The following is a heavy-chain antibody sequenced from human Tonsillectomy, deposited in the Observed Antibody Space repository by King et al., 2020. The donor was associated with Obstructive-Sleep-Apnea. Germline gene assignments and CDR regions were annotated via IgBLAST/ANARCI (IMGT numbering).Heavy chain of an antibody. CDR2: ISSNGGTT. D-gene: IGHD3-22*01. J-gene: IGHJ4*02. CDR1: GFIFSSYA. V-gene: IGHV3-64D*06. CDR3: VKGGYYYDSSGYSVMGDY. Sequence: VQLVESGGGLVQPGGSLRLSCSASGFIFSSYAIHWVRQAPGKGLEYVSAISSNGGTTYYADSVKGRFTISRDNSKNTLYLQMSSLRAEDTAVYYCVKGGYYYDSSGYSVMGDYWGQGTLVTVSS.